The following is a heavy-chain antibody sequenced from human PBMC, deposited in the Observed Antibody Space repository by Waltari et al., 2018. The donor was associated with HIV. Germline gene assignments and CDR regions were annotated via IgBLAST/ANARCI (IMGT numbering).Heavy chain of an antibody. CDR3: ARVRYSGSFSGRYGFDP. V-gene: IGHV2-5*01. Sequence: QITLKESGPTLVKTKETLTLTCNFSGFSLRSSGVGVAWIRQSPGNALQWVAVIYGNDDKYYSPSLKDWLTITKDTSKNQVVLTMTKMGPMDTATYYCARVRYSGSFSGRYGFDPWGQGMLVTVSS. J-gene: IGHJ5*02. CDR1: GFSLRSSGVG. CDR2: IYGNDDK. D-gene: IGHD1-26*01.